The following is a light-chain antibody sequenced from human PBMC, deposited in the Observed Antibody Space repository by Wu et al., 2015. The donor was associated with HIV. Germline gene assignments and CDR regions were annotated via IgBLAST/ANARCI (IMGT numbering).Light chain of an antibody. CDR3: QQYNNWPLT. CDR1: QSVRSN. Sequence: EVFMTQSPATLSVSPGERATLSCRADQSVRSNLAWYHQKPGQAPRLLLYNVSTRATGLPARFSGSGSGTEFTLTISSLQSEDFALYYCQQYNNWPLTFGGGTKVEMK. J-gene: IGKJ4*01. V-gene: IGKV3-15*01. CDR2: NVS.